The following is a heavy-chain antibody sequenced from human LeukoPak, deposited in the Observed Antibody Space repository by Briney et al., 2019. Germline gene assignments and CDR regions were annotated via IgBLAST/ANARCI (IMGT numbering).Heavy chain of an antibody. D-gene: IGHD3-22*01. V-gene: IGHV3-33*01. Sequence: GGSLRLSCAASGFTFSSYGMHWVRQAPGKGLEWVAVIWYDGSNKYYADSVKGRFTISRDNSKNALCPQMNSLRAEDTAVYYCARGYDSSGHYYFDYWGQGTLVTVSS. J-gene: IGHJ4*02. CDR1: GFTFSSYG. CDR2: IWYDGSNK. CDR3: ARGYDSSGHYYFDY.